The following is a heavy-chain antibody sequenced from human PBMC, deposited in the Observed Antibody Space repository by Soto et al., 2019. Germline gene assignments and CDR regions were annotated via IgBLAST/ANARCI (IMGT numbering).Heavy chain of an antibody. CDR1: GYTFTSYG. V-gene: IGHV1-18*01. J-gene: IGHJ5*02. Sequence: VKVSCKASGYTFTSYGISWVRQAPGQGLEWMGWISAYNGNTNYAQKLQGRVTMTTDTSTSTAYMELRSLRSDDTAVYYCARDDGSGGKNWFDPWGQGTLVTVSS. CDR2: ISAYNGNT. CDR3: ARDDGSGGKNWFDP. D-gene: IGHD6-19*01.